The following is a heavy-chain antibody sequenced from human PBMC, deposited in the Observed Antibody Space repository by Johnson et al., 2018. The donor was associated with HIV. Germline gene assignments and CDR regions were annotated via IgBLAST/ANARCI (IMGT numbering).Heavy chain of an antibody. V-gene: IGHV3-30*04. D-gene: IGHD1-26*01. J-gene: IGHJ3*02. CDR1: GFTFSSYA. CDR3: ANSPLSPSGSYPHAPDASVWDI. CDR2: ISYDGSNK. Sequence: QVQLVESGGGLVQPGRSLRLSCAASGFTFSSYAMHWVRQAPGKGLEWVAVISYDGSNKYYADSVKGRFTISRDNSKNTLYLQMNSLRAEDTAVYYCANSPLSPSGSYPHAPDASVWDIWGQGTMVTVSS.